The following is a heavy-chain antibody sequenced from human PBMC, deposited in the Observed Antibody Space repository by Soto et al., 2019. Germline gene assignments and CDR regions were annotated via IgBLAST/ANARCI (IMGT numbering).Heavy chain of an antibody. CDR1: GDSLSTSFYY. J-gene: IGHJ6*02. CDR3: ARGRITGTYGMDV. V-gene: IGHV4-39*01. CDR2: IDYSGTT. D-gene: IGHD1-7*01. Sequence: PSETLSLTCILSGDSLSTSFYYWGWIRQPPWKGLEWIEIIDYSGTTNYNASLKSRVTVSVDTSKNQFSLKLSSVTAADTAVYYCARGRITGTYGMDVWGQGTTVTVSS.